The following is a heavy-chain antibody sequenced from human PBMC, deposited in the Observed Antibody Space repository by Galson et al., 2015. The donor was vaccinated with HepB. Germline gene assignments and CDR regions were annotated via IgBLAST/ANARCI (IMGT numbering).Heavy chain of an antibody. Sequence: SVKVSCKASGYTFTSYGISWVRQAPGQGLEWMGWISAYNGNTNYAQKLQGRVTMTTDTSTSTAYMELRSLRSDDTAVYYCARDIVVVPAANRQEYYYYYGMDVWGQGTTVTVSS. V-gene: IGHV1-18*04. D-gene: IGHD2-2*01. CDR2: ISAYNGNT. J-gene: IGHJ6*02. CDR1: GYTFTSYG. CDR3: ARDIVVVPAANRQEYYYYYGMDV.